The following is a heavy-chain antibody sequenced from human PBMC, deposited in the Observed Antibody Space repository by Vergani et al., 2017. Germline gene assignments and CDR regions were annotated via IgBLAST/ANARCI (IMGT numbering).Heavy chain of an antibody. V-gene: IGHV4-31*03. CDR1: GGSISSGGYY. CDR2: IYYSGST. Sequence: QVQLQESGPGLVKPSQTLSLTCTVSGGSISSGGYYWSWIRQHPGKGLEWIGYIYYSGSTYYNPSLKSRVTITVDTSKNQFSLKMSSVTAADTAVYYCARDGGGITMVRGVFDPWGQGTLVTVSS. CDR3: ARDGGGITMVRGVFDP. J-gene: IGHJ5*02. D-gene: IGHD3-10*01.